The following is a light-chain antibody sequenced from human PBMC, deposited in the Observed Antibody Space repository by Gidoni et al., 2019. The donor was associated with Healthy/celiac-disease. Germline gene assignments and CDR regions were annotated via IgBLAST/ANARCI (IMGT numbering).Light chain of an antibody. CDR3: AAWDDSLSGLV. Sequence: QSVLTQPPSASGTPGQRVTISCSGSSSNIGSNYVFWYQQLPGTAPKLLIYRNNERPPGVPDRFSGSKSGTSASLAINGLRSEDEAEYYCAAWDDSLSGLVFGSGTNVIVL. CDR2: RNN. CDR1: SSNIGSNY. V-gene: IGLV1-47*01. J-gene: IGLJ1*01.